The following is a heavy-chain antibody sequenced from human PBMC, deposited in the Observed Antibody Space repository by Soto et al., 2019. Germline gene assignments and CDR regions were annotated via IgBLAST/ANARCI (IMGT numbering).Heavy chain of an antibody. Sequence: QVQLVESGGGVVQPGRSLRLSCAASGFTFSSYGMHWVRQAPGKGLEWVAVIWYDGSNKYYADSVKGRFTISRDNSKNKLYLQMNSLRAEDTAVYYCQMVRGVIPYWGQGTLVTVSS. V-gene: IGHV3-33*01. CDR3: QMVRGVIPY. J-gene: IGHJ4*02. CDR1: GFTFSSYG. CDR2: IWYDGSNK. D-gene: IGHD3-10*01.